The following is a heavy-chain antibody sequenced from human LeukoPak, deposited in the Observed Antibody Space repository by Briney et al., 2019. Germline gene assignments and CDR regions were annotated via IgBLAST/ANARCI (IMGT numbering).Heavy chain of an antibody. CDR1: AGSISGHH. CDR2: FYDSGDT. V-gene: IGHV4-59*08. D-gene: IGHD1-14*01. CDR3: ARLLRPGGRTGDAFDM. Sequence: SETLSLTCTVSAGSISGHHWTWIRQPPGAGLEWIAYFYDSGDTNSNPSLKSRVAMSVDMSNNQFSLTMSSVTAADTAMYYCARLLRPGGRTGDAFDMWGQGTLVIVSS. J-gene: IGHJ3*02.